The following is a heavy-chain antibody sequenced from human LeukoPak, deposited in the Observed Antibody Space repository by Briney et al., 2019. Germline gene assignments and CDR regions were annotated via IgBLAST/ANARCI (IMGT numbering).Heavy chain of an antibody. V-gene: IGHV3-23*01. CDR3: AKVLDYYGSGSHDY. CDR2: ISGSGGST. CDR1: GFTFSSYA. Sequence: PGGSLRLSCAASGFTFSSYAMSWVRQAPGKGLEWVSAISGSGGSTYYADSVKGRFTISRDNSKNTLYLQMNSLRAEDTAVYYCAKVLDYYGSGSHDYWGQGTLVTVSS. J-gene: IGHJ4*02. D-gene: IGHD3-10*01.